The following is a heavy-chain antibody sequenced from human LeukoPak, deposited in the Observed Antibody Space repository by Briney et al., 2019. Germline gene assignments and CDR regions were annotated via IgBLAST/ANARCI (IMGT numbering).Heavy chain of an antibody. J-gene: IGHJ4*02. CDR3: ARVSETAMAPHLDY. CDR1: GYTFTGYY. V-gene: IGHV1-2*02. CDR2: INPNSGGT. Sequence: GASVKVSCKASGYTFTGYYMHWVRQAPGQGLEWMGWINPNSGGTNYAQKFQGRVTMTRDTSISTAYVELSRLRSDDTAVYYCARVSETAMAPHLDYWGQGTLVTVSS. D-gene: IGHD5-18*01.